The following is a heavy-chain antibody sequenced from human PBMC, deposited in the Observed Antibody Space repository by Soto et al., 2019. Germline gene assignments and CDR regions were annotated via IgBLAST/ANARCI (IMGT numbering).Heavy chain of an antibody. J-gene: IGHJ6*02. D-gene: IGHD3-22*01. CDR2: IKQDGSEK. Sequence: GGSLRLSCAASGFTFSSYWMSWVRQAPGKGLEWVANIKQDGSEKYYVDSVKGRFTISRDNAKNSLYLQMNSLRAEDTAVYYCAREIHYYDSSGYYYVRAMDVWGQGTTVTV. CDR1: GFTFSSYW. V-gene: IGHV3-7*05. CDR3: AREIHYYDSSGYYYVRAMDV.